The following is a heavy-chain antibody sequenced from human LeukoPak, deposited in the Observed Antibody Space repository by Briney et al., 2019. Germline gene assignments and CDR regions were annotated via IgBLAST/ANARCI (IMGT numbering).Heavy chain of an antibody. CDR3: ARKYTGFYPYDS. CDR2: ISLDGGST. CDR1: GFTFSSYA. Sequence: PGGSLRLSCAASGFTFSSYAMHWVRQAPGKGLEYVSAISLDGGSTYYASSVKGRFTISRDNSKDTLYLQMGSLRADDMAVYYCARKYTGFYPYDSWGLGTLVTVSS. V-gene: IGHV3-64*01. D-gene: IGHD1-26*01. J-gene: IGHJ4*02.